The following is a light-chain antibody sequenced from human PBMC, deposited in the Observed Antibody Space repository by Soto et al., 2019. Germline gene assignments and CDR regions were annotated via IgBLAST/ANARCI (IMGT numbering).Light chain of an antibody. CDR3: AGRIASSSAFYV. V-gene: IGLV1-44*01. CDR2: NIY. Sequence: QSVLTQPPSASGTPGQRVTISCSASSGSLSVDWYQHLPGTAPKLLIYNIYQRPSGVPDRFSGSKSGTSASLVISGLQSENSADYYCAGRIASSSAFYVFGPGPK. CDR1: SGSLS. J-gene: IGLJ1*01.